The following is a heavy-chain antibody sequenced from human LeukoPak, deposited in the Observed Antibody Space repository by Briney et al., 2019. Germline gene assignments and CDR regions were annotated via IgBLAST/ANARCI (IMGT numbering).Heavy chain of an antibody. CDR2: IYYSGST. Sequence: SETLSLTCTVSGGSITSYYWSWIRQPPGKGLEWIGYIYYSGSTNYNPSLKSRVTISVDTSKNQFSLKLSSVTAADTAVYYCARHLVRFLLDVWGQGTTVTVSS. D-gene: IGHD3-3*01. CDR3: ARHLVRFLLDV. J-gene: IGHJ6*02. CDR1: GGSITSYY. V-gene: IGHV4-59*08.